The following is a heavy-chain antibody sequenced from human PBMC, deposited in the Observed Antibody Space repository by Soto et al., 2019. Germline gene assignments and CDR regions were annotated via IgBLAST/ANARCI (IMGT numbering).Heavy chain of an antibody. CDR3: ARSANFDWLLLPVLYYYYMDV. CDR1: GFTFSSYW. V-gene: IGHV3-7*01. CDR2: IKQDGSEK. D-gene: IGHD3-9*01. J-gene: IGHJ6*03. Sequence: WGSLRLSCAASGFTFSSYWMSWVRQAPGKGLEWVANIKQDGSEKYYVDSVKGRFTISRDNAKNSLYLQMNSLRAEDTAVYYYARSANFDWLLLPVLYYYYMDVWGKGTTVTVSS.